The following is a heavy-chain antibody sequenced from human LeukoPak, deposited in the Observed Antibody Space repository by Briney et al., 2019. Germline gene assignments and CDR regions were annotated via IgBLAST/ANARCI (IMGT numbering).Heavy chain of an antibody. CDR2: IYYSGST. J-gene: IGHJ4*02. D-gene: IGHD6-13*01. CDR3: ARFHAAAVHFDY. Sequence: SETLSLTCTVSGGSISSSSYYWGWIRQPPGKGLEWIGSIYYSGSTYYNPSLKSRFTISVDTSKNQFSLKLSSVTAADTAVYYCARFHAAAVHFDYWGQGTLVTVSS. CDR1: GGSISSSSYY. V-gene: IGHV4-39*07.